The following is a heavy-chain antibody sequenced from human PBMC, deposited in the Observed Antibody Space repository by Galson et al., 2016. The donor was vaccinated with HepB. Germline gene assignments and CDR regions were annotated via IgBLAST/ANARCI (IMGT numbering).Heavy chain of an antibody. Sequence: CAISGDSVTNDDTIWNWIRQSPSRGLEWLGRTYYRSQWFNEYAVSVKSRITINSDTSRNQFSLQLDSVTPDDTAAYFCTRGYMQTGMNVWGQGTTVTVS. CDR3: TRGYMQTGMNV. V-gene: IGHV6-1*01. CDR2: TYYRSQWFN. J-gene: IGHJ6*02. D-gene: IGHD5-18*01. CDR1: GDSVTNDDTI.